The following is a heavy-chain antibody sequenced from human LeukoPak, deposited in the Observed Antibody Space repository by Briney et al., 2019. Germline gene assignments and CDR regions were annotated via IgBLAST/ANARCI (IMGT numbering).Heavy chain of an antibody. CDR2: ISSSSYI. J-gene: IGHJ4*02. Sequence: GGSLRLSCAASEFSVGSNYMTWVRQAPGKGLEWVSSISSSSYIYYADSVKGRFTISRDNAKNSLYLQMNSLRAEDTAVYYCARGGLVGANYWGQGTLVTVSS. CDR3: ARGGLVGANY. CDR1: EFSVGSNY. V-gene: IGHV3-69-1*01. D-gene: IGHD1-26*01.